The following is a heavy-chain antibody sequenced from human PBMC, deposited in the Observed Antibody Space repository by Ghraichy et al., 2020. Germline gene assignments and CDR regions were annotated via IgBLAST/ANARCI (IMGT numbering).Heavy chain of an antibody. CDR1: GGSSTGYY. V-gene: IGHV4-59*01. J-gene: IGHJ4*01. CDR3: AGGFSYGLFDY. CDR2: VFYTGST. Sequence: SETLSLTCTVSGGSSTGYYWSWIRQPPGKGLEWIGYVFYTGSTNSNPSLKSRVTMSLDTSKNQFSLKLSSVTAADTAVYYCAGGFSYGLFDYWGHGSLVTVSS. D-gene: IGHD5-18*01.